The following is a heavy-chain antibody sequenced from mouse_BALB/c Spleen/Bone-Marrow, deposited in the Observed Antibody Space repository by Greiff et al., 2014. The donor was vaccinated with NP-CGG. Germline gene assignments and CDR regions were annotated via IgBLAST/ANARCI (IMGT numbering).Heavy chain of an antibody. CDR3: ARRYGNYYFDY. Sequence: EVQLQESGPELVKPGASVKMSCKASGYTFTSYVMHWVKQKPGQGLEWIGYIHPYNDGTKYNEKFKGKATLTSDKSSRTAYMELSSLTSEDSAVYYCARRYGNYYFDYWGQGTTLTVSS. J-gene: IGHJ2*01. CDR2: IHPYNDGT. D-gene: IGHD2-10*02. V-gene: IGHV1-14*01. CDR1: GYTFTSYV.